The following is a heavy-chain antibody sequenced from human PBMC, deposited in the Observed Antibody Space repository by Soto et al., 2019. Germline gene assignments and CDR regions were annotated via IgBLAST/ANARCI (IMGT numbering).Heavy chain of an antibody. CDR2: IYYSGST. D-gene: IGHD4-4*01. V-gene: IGHV4-59*08. Sequence: SETLSLTCTVSGGSISSYYWSWFRQPPGKGPEWIGYIYYSGSTYYKPSLKRRVNISVDTSKNQFSLKLSSVTAAETAVYYCASGYRNHPDQWGQGTLVTVSS. CDR1: GGSISSYY. CDR3: ASGYRNHPDQ. J-gene: IGHJ4*02.